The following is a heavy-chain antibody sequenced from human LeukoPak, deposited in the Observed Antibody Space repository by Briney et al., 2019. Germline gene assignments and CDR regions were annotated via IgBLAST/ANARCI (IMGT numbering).Heavy chain of an antibody. CDR1: GGSISSSSYY. V-gene: IGHV4-39*01. J-gene: IGHJ5*02. CDR2: IYYSGST. CDR3: ALIERITIFGEAKHNWIDP. D-gene: IGHD3-3*01. Sequence: PSETLSLTCTVSGGSISSSSYYWGWIRQPPGKGLEWIGTIYYSGSTYYNPSLKSRVTISVDTSRNQFSLKLTSVTAAETALYYCALIERITIFGEAKHNWIDPWGQGTMVTVSS.